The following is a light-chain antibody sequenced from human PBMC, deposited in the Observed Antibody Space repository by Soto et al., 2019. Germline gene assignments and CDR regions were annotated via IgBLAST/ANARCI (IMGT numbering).Light chain of an antibody. Sequence: DIQMTQSPSTLSASVGDRVTITCRASQSISSWLAWYQQKPGKAPMLLIYDASSLESGVPSRFSGSGSGTGFTLTIRSLQPDDFATYCCQQYNSYPWTFGQGTKVEIK. J-gene: IGKJ1*01. V-gene: IGKV1-5*01. CDR2: DAS. CDR1: QSISSW. CDR3: QQYNSYPWT.